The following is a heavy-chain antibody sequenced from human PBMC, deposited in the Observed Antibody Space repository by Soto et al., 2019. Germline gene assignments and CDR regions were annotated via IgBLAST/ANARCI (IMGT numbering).Heavy chain of an antibody. J-gene: IGHJ4*02. CDR2: ISYHGTTK. V-gene: IGHV3-30*03. Sequence: GGSLRLSCAASGFTFGSYGMHWVRQAPGKGLEWVAVISYHGTTKYYVDSVKGRFTISRDNSKNTLYLQMNSLRAEDTAVYYCAMLAYEASGSTSARFDYWGQGTTVTVSS. D-gene: IGHD3-22*01. CDR1: GFTFGSYG. CDR3: AMLAYEASGSTSARFDY.